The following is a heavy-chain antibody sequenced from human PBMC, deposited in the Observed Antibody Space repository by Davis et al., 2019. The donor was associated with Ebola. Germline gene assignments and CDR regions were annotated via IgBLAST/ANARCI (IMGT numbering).Heavy chain of an antibody. CDR3: ARAVFHEVLDY. CDR1: GFTFSNYW. D-gene: IGHD3-3*01. CDR2: VSHSEREK. Sequence: GESLKISCAASGFTFSNYWMSWVRQAPGKGLEWVAVVSHSEREKFYADSVKGRFTISRDNSENTLYLQMNSLTADDTAVYYCARAVFHEVLDYWGQGTPVTVSS. V-gene: IGHV3-30*03. J-gene: IGHJ4*02.